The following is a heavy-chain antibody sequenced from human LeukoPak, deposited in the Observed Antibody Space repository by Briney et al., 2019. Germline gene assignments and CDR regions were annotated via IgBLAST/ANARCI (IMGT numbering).Heavy chain of an antibody. CDR3: ARGSSSHFDY. D-gene: IGHD6-6*01. V-gene: IGHV1-69*04. Sequence: ASVKVSCKASGGTFSSYAISWVRQAPGQGLEWMGRIIPILGIANYAQKFQGRVTMTRNTSISTAYMELSSLRSEDTAVYYCARGSSSHFDYWGQGTLVTVSS. CDR1: GGTFSSYA. J-gene: IGHJ4*02. CDR2: IIPILGIA.